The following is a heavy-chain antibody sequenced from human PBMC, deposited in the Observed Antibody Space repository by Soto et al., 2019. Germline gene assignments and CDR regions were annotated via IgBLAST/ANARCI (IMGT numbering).Heavy chain of an antibody. J-gene: IGHJ4*02. Sequence: QVQLVQSGAEVKKPGSSVKVSCKASGGTFSSYISWVRQAPGQGLEWMGRIIPILGIANYAQKFQGRVTITADKSTSTAYMELRSMRSEDTAVYYCARLLYYDSSGYPVDYWCQGTLVTVSS. V-gene: IGHV1-69*02. D-gene: IGHD3-22*01. CDR2: IIPILGIA. CDR1: GGTFSSY. CDR3: ARLLYYDSSGYPVDY.